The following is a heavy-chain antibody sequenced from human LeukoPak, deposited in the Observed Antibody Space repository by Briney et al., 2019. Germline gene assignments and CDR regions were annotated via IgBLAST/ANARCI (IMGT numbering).Heavy chain of an antibody. D-gene: IGHD3-10*01. Sequence: GGSLRLSCAASGFTLSSYSMNWVRQAPGKGLEWVSAISGSGGSTYYADSVKGRFTISRDNAKNSLYLQMNSLRAEDTAVYYCARDGGSLLWFGELGYWGQGTLVTVSS. CDR3: ARDGGSLLWFGELGY. J-gene: IGHJ4*02. V-gene: IGHV3-21*01. CDR2: ISGSGGST. CDR1: GFTLSSYS.